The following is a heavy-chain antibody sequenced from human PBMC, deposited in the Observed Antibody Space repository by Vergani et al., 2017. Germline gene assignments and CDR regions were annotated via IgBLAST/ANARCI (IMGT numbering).Heavy chain of an antibody. CDR3: VKDAGSYATIFDS. D-gene: IGHD1-26*01. V-gene: IGHV3-23*01. J-gene: IGHJ4*02. Sequence: EVQLLESGGSLKQPGGSVRLSCAASGFTFSTYAMHLVRQAPGQGLEWVSALTGGGGSTYYADSFKGRFFISRDNSRDTLYLQLNSLRPEDTATYYCVKDAGSYATIFDSWGQGTLVTVSS. CDR1: GFTFSTYA. CDR2: LTGGGGST.